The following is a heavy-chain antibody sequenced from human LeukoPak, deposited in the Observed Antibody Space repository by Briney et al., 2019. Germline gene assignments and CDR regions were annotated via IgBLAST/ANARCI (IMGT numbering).Heavy chain of an antibody. D-gene: IGHD1-26*01. CDR2: ISSSSSYI. V-gene: IGHV3-21*01. CDR1: GFTFSSYS. CDR3: ARDQWESGYYYYMDV. J-gene: IGHJ6*03. Sequence: GGSLRLSCAASGFTFSSYSMNWVRQAPGKGLEWVSSISSSSSYIYYADSVKGRFTISRDNAKNSLYLQMNSLRAEDTAVYYRARDQWESGYYYYMDVWGKGTTVTVSS.